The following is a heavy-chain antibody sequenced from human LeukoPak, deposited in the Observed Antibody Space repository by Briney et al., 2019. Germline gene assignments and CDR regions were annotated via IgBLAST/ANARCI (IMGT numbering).Heavy chain of an antibody. D-gene: IGHD2-2*01. CDR2: MWHSGDT. CDR1: GYSLSSGFY. Sequence: SETLSLTCTVSGYSLSSGFYWGWVRQPPGKGLEWSGSMWHSGDTYYNPSLKSRVTISVDTSKNQFSLKVTSVTAADTAVYICARLPHCSVSSCYPPGVYFEYWGPGALVTVSS. V-gene: IGHV4-38-2*02. J-gene: IGHJ4*02. CDR3: ARLPHCSVSSCYPPGVYFEY.